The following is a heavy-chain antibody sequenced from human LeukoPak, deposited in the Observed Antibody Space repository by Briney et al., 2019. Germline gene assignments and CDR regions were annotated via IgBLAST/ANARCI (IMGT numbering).Heavy chain of an antibody. D-gene: IGHD3-22*01. V-gene: IGHV1-18*01. CDR2: ISGYNGET. Sequence: ASVKVSCKASGYTFTSYGISWVPQAPGQGREGMGWISGYNGETNNAQKVQGRVTMTTDTSTSTAYMELRSLRSDDTGVYYCARDRWYDKSDYYYNLDHWGQGTLVTVSS. J-gene: IGHJ4*02. CDR1: GYTFTSYG. CDR3: ARDRWYDKSDYYYNLDH.